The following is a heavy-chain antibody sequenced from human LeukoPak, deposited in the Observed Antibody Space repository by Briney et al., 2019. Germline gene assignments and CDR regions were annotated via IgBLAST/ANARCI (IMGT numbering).Heavy chain of an antibody. J-gene: IGHJ6*04. Sequence: GGSLRLSCTASGFTFAEFGLSWVRQAPGKGLEWVAFSRRTAHGGTQDYAASVQGRFSASRGDSKSIAYLQMNDLKTEDTAVYYCTRDRWGGGYTSRGMDVWGKGTTVTISS. CDR2: SRRTAHGGTQ. V-gene: IGHV3-49*04. D-gene: IGHD5-12*01. CDR1: GFTFAEFG. CDR3: TRDRWGGGYTSRGMDV.